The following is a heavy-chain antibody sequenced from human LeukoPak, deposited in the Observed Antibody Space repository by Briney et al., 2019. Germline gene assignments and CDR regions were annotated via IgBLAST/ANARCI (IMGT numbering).Heavy chain of an antibody. V-gene: IGHV3-7*01. CDR3: AREGLYAFDY. CDR2: IKQDGSEK. CDR1: GFTFSNYW. D-gene: IGHD2/OR15-2a*01. Sequence: PGGSLRLSCAASGFTFSNYWMSWVRQAPGKGLEWVANIKQDGSEKYYVDSVKGRFTISRDNAKNSLYLQMNSLRAEDTAVYYCAREGLYAFDYWGQGTLVTVSS. J-gene: IGHJ4*02.